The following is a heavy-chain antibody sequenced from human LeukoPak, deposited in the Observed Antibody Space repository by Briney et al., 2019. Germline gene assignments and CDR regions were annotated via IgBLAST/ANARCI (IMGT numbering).Heavy chain of an antibody. CDR3: ARGVWSGKTFDY. CDR1: GFTFSSYS. J-gene: IGHJ4*02. V-gene: IGHV3-21*01. CDR2: ISSSSSYI. D-gene: IGHD3-3*01. Sequence: GGSLRLSCAASGFTFSSYSMNWVRQAPGKGLEWVSSISSSSSYIYYADSVKGRFTISRDNAKNSLYLQMNSLRAEDTAVYYCARGVWSGKTFDYWGQGTLVTVSS.